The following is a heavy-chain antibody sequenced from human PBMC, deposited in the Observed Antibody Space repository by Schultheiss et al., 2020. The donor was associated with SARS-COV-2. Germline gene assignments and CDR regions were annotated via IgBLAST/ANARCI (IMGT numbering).Heavy chain of an antibody. D-gene: IGHD4-23*01. V-gene: IGHV4-61*01. CDR2: IYTSGST. CDR1: GGSVSSGSYY. Sequence: SETLSLTCTVSGGSVSSGSYYWSWIRQPPGKGLEWIGYIYTSGSTNYNPSLKSRDTMSVDTSKNQFSLKLSSVTAADTAVYYCARDGRSTVVTPAWFDPWGQGTLVTVSS. J-gene: IGHJ5*02. CDR3: ARDGRSTVVTPAWFDP.